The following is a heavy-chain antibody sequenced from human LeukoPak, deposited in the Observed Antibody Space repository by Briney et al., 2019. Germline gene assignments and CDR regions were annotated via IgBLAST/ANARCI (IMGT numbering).Heavy chain of an antibody. D-gene: IGHD6-13*01. J-gene: IGHJ4*02. CDR1: GDSISSGSNY. Sequence: SETLSPTCTVSGDSISSGSNYWSWIRQPAGKGLEWIGRIYTSGSTHYNPSLKTRVTISVDTSKNTFSLKLSSVTAADTAVYYCARNGRYSSSWYGYWGQGTLVTVSS. V-gene: IGHV4-61*02. CDR2: IYTSGST. CDR3: ARNGRYSSSWYGY.